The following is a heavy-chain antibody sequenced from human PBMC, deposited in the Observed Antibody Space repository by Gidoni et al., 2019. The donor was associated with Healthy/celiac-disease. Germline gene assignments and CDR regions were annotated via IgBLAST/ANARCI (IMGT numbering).Heavy chain of an antibody. CDR2: ISGSGGST. V-gene: IGHV3-23*01. CDR3: AKSGAGYGDYGNWFDP. D-gene: IGHD4-17*01. Sequence: EVQLLESGGGLVQPGGSLRLSCAASGFTFSSDAMSWVRQAPGKGLEWVSAISGSGGSTYYADSVKGRFTISRDNSKNTLYLQMNSLRAEDTAVYYCAKSGAGYGDYGNWFDPWGQGTLVTVSS. CDR1: GFTFSSDA. J-gene: IGHJ5*02.